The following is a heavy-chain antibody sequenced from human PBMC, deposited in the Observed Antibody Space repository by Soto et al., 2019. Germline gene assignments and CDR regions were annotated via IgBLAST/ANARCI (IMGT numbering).Heavy chain of an antibody. D-gene: IGHD2-15*01. Sequence: EVQLVESGGGLVMPGGSLRLSCAASGFTFSAYHMNWVRQAPGKGLEWVSSINPTSSHIYYADSVRGRFTISRYDSKNAVCLQMNSLRTEDAALYYCARGDCGGGGSYLRRDAFDVWGQGTMVTVSS. CDR3: ARGDCGGGGSYLRRDAFDV. J-gene: IGHJ3*01. V-gene: IGHV3-21*01. CDR1: GFTFSAYH. CDR2: INPTSSHI.